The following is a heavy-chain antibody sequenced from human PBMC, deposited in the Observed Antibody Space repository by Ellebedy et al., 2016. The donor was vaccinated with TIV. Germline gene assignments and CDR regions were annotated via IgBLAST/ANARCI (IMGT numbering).Heavy chain of an antibody. CDR1: GGTFSSDA. CDR2: IIPILGIP. Sequence: SVKVSXXASGGTFSSDAFSWVRQAPGERLEWMGRIIPILGIPNYAQKFQGRVTISADKSTSTVPLELSSLRSDDTALYYCARVSRWEAFDIWGQGTMVTVSS. J-gene: IGHJ3*02. CDR3: ARVSRWEAFDI. V-gene: IGHV1-69*04. D-gene: IGHD1-26*01.